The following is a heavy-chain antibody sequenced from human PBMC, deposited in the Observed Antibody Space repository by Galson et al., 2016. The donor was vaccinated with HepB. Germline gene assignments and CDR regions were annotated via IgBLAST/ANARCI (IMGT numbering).Heavy chain of an antibody. J-gene: IGHJ2*01. CDR2: IYHSGST. V-gene: IGHV4-31*03. D-gene: IGHD1-1*01. CDR1: GGSAASGASY. Sequence: PLSLTCSISGGSAASGASYWSWIRQHPEKGLEWMGYIYHSGSTYRNPSLKGRFSAAVDTSKNQFSLNLTSVAAADPAIYFCARGSNEGWYFDLWGRGTLITVSS. CDR3: ARGSNEGWYFDL.